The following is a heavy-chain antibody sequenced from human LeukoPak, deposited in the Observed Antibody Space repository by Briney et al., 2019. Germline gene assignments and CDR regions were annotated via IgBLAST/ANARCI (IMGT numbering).Heavy chain of an antibody. J-gene: IGHJ6*02. CDR1: GFTFDDYA. V-gene: IGHV3-9*01. CDR2: ISWNSGSI. D-gene: IGHD6-13*01. CDR3: AKALGFRDPPSSSWYRSLYYYGTDV. Sequence: GRSLRLSCAASGFTFDDYAMHWVRQAPGKGLEWVSGISWNSGSIGYADSVKGRFTISRDNSKNTLYLQMNSLRAEDTAVYYCAKALGFRDPPSSSWYRSLYYYGTDVWGQGTTVTVSS.